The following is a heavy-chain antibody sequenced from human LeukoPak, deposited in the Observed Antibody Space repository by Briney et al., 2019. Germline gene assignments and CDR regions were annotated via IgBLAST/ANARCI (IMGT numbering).Heavy chain of an antibody. CDR1: GDSISNNH. CDR3: ARHIYLDGSPFDS. V-gene: IGHV4-59*08. Sequence: KPSETLSLTCTVSGDSISNNHWSWIRQPPGKGLEWIGYISYTGSTNYNPSLKSRLTISVDTSKNHFSLTLTSVTAADTALYYCARHIYLDGSPFDSWGQGTLVTVSS. D-gene: IGHD5-24*01. CDR2: ISYTGST. J-gene: IGHJ4*02.